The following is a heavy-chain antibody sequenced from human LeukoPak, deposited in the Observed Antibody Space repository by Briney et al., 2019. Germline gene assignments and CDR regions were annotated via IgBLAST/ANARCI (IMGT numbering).Heavy chain of an antibody. J-gene: IGHJ4*02. CDR1: GYTFTGYY. CDR3: ARVPRGSTSGSSGYYY. Sequence: ASVKVSCKASGYTFTGYYMHWVRQAPGQGLEWMGWINPNSGGTNYAQKFQGRVTMTRDTSISTAYMELRSLRSDDTAVYYCARVPRGSTSGSSGYYYWGQGTLVTVSS. CDR2: INPNSGGT. V-gene: IGHV1-2*02. D-gene: IGHD3-22*01.